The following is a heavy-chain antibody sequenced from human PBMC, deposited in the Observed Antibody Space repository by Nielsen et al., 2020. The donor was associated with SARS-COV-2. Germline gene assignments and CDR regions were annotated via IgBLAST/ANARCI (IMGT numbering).Heavy chain of an antibody. CDR3: ARWGNTAMVDYYYYGMDV. D-gene: IGHD5-18*01. CDR1: GFVLTYYA. CDR2: INPGNGDT. Sequence: ASVKVSCKASGFVLTYYAVHWVRQAPGQGLEWVGWINPGNGDTKYSQKFQGRVSLTRDTPATTAYMELSSLRSEDTAVYYCARWGNTAMVDYYYYGMDVWGQGTTVTVSS. V-gene: IGHV1-3*01. J-gene: IGHJ6*02.